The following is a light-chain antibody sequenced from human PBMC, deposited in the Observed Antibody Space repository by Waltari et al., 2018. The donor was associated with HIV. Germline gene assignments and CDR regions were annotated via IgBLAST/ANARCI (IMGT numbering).Light chain of an antibody. CDR2: AAS. CDR3: QQSFSTPST. V-gene: IGKV1-39*01. Sequence: DIQMTQSPSSLSASVGDRVTIACRASQSISNYLNWYHQKPGKAPKLLIYAASSLQSWVPSRVSGSGAGTDFTLTISILQPEDFATYYGQQSFSTPSTFGQGTKL. CDR1: QSISNY. J-gene: IGKJ2*02.